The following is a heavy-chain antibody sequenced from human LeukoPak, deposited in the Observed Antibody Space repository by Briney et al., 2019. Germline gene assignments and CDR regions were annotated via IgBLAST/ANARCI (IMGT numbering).Heavy chain of an antibody. J-gene: IGHJ4*02. CDR2: INPNSGGT. V-gene: IGHV1-2*06. CDR3: ARDSKQQLVGGDY. Sequence: GASVKVSSKASGYTFTGYYMHWVRQDPGQGLEWMGRINPNSGGTNYAQKFQGRVTTSRDTTTSTAYMELCRLRSDDTAVYYCARDSKQQLVGGDYWGQGNLVTVSS. D-gene: IGHD6-13*01. CDR1: GYTFTGYY.